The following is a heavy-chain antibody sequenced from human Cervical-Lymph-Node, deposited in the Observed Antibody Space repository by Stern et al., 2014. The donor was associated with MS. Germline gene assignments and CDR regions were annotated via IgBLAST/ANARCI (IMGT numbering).Heavy chain of an antibody. J-gene: IGHJ4*02. CDR2: IGWDDDK. V-gene: IGHV2-5*02. D-gene: IGHD6-19*01. CDR1: GFSLSTSGVG. CDR3: AHNSGWYAPFDY. Sequence: QITLKESGPALVKHTQTLTLTCTFSGFSLSTSGVGVGWIRQPPGKALEWLALIGWDDDKRYSPSLKSRLTITKDSAKNQVVLTVTNMDPVDTATYYCAHNSGWYAPFDYWGQGTPVTVSS.